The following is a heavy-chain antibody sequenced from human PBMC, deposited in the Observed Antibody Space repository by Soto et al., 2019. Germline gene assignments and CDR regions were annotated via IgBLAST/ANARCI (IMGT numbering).Heavy chain of an antibody. CDR1: GYTFTVFF. D-gene: IGHD5-18*01. CDR2: IKPSSGDI. V-gene: IGHV1-2*02. Sequence: ASVKVSCKASGYTFTVFFIHWVRQAPGQGLEWMGWIKPSSGDINYAQRFQDRVTMTSDTSSSTAYIELSSLRSDDTAVYSCARTDTPTSDWLDPWGLGTLVTVSS. CDR3: ARTDTPTSDWLDP. J-gene: IGHJ5*02.